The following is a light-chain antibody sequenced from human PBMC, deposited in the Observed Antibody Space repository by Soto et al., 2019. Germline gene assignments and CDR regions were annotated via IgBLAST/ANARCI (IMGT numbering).Light chain of an antibody. CDR1: SSDVGGYDY. CDR2: EVS. V-gene: IGLV2-14*01. J-gene: IGLJ1*01. CDR3: SSYSISTAYL. Sequence: QSALTQPASVSGSPGQSITISCTGTSSDVGGYDYASWYQLHPGKAPKLMIFEVSNRPSGVSYRFSGSKSGNTASLTISGLQAEDEADYFCSSYSISTAYLFGTGTQVTVL.